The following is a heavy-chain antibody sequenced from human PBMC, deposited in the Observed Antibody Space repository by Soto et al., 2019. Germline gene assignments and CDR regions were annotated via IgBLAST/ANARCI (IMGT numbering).Heavy chain of an antibody. CDR3: ERGRFLEWSGPSYYYYYGMDV. D-gene: IGHD3-3*01. CDR2: INHSGST. J-gene: IGHJ6*02. V-gene: IGHV4-34*01. Sequence: SETLSLTCAVYGGSFSGYYWSWIRHPPGKGLEWIGEINHSGSTNYNPSLKSRVTISVDTSKNQFSLKLSAVTAADTVVYYCERGRFLEWSGPSYYYYYGMDVWGQGTTVTVSS. CDR1: GGSFSGYY.